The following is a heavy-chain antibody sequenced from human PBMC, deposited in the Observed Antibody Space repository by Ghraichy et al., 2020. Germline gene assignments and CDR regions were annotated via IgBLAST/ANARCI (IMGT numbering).Heavy chain of an antibody. J-gene: IGHJ4*02. CDR1: GGSFSGYY. V-gene: IGHV4-34*01. Sequence: SETLSLTCAVYGGSFSGYYWSWIRQPPGKGLEWIGEINHSGSTNYNPSLKSRVTISVDTSKNQFSLKLSSVTAADTAVYYCARGRLRFLEWRDDAKYYFDYWGQGTLVTVSS. CDR3: ARGRLRFLEWRDDAKYYFDY. CDR2: INHSGST. D-gene: IGHD3-3*01.